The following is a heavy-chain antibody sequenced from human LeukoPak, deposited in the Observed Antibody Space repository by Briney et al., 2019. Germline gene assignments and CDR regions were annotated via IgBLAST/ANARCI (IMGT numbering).Heavy chain of an antibody. Sequence: GGSLRLSCAASGFTFDDYSMHWVRQSTRKGLEWVSLINGDDDVAYYADSVKGRFTISRDNSKNTLYLQMNSLRAEDTAVYYCAKVIKRWLVTYFDYWGQGTLVTVSS. CDR2: INGDDDVA. J-gene: IGHJ4*02. CDR1: GFTFDDYS. V-gene: IGHV3-43*01. CDR3: AKVIKRWLVTYFDY. D-gene: IGHD6-19*01.